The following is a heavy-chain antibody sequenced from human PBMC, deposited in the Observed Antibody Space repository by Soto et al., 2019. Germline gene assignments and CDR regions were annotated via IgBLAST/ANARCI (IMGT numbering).Heavy chain of an antibody. CDR3: AKADDGGTHFEY. V-gene: IGHV3-13*01. J-gene: IGHJ4*02. D-gene: IGHD4-17*01. CDR2: IGSAGDT. Sequence: EVQLVESGGGLVQPGGSLRLSCAASGFTVSRYDMHWVRQATGKGLEWVSVIGSAGDTYYPGSVKGRFTISRENAQNSLYLQMTSLRAEDTAVYYCAKADDGGTHFEYWGRGTLVTVSS. CDR1: GFTVSRYD.